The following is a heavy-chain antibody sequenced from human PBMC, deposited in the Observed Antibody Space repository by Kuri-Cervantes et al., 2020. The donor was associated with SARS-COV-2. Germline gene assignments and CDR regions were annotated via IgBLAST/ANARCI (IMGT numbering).Heavy chain of an antibody. D-gene: IGHD2-2*01. CDR3: ARASGGLYCSSTSCGEGSWFDP. J-gene: IGHJ5*02. CDR2: SNAGNGNT. CDR1: GYTFTRYA. V-gene: IGHV1-3*02. Sequence: ASVQVSCKASGYTFTRYAMHWVRQAPGQRLEWMGWSNAGNGNTKYSQEFQGRVTITRDTSTSTAYMGLRSLRSDDTAVYYCARASGGLYCSSTSCGEGSWFDPWGQGTLVTVSS.